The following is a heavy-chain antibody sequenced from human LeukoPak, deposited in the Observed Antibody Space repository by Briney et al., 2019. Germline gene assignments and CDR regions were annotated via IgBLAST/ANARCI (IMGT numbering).Heavy chain of an antibody. D-gene: IGHD2/OR15-2a*01. J-gene: IGHJ4*02. CDR2: INSDGSWT. CDR1: GSYW. CDR3: VSFYETY. Sequence: QPGVSLRLSCAASGSYWMHWVRQAPGKGLVWVSHINSDGSWTSYADSVKGRFTISKDNAKNTVYLQMNNLRAEDTAVYYCVSFYETYWGRGTLVTASS. V-gene: IGHV3-74*01.